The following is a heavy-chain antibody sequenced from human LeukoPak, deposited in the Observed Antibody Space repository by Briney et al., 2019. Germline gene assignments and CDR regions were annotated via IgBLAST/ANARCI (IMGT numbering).Heavy chain of an antibody. CDR1: GGTFSSYA. CDR2: IIPILGIA. CDR3: ARDGSEGRWLQLQGGYYYYGMDV. D-gene: IGHD5-24*01. V-gene: IGHV1-69*04. J-gene: IGHJ6*02. Sequence: EASVKVSCKASGGTFSSYAISWVRQAPGQGLEWMGRIIPILGIANYAQKFQGRVTITADKSTSTAYMELSSLRSEDTAVYYCARDGSEGRWLQLQGGYYYYGMDVWGQGTTVTVSS.